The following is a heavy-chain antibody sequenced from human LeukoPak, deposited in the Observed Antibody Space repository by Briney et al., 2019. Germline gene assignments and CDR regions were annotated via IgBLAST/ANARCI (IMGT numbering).Heavy chain of an antibody. D-gene: IGHD6-13*01. V-gene: IGHV1-46*01. J-gene: IGHJ4*02. Sequence: ASVKVSCKASGYTFTSYYMHWVRQAPGQGLEWMGIINPSGGSTSYAQKFQGRVTMTRDMSTSTVYMELSSLRSEDTAVYYCARDLYRIAAARGLGYWGQGTLVTVSS. CDR2: INPSGGST. CDR1: GYTFTSYY. CDR3: ARDLYRIAAARGLGY.